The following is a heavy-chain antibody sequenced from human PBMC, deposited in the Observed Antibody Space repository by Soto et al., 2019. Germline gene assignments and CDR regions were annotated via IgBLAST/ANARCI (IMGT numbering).Heavy chain of an antibody. CDR2: ISAYNGNT. D-gene: IGHD6-19*01. V-gene: IGHV1-18*01. J-gene: IGHJ5*02. CDR1: GYTFTSYG. Sequence: QVQLVQSGAEVKKPGASVKVSCKASGYTFTSYGISWVRQAPGQGLEWMGWISAYNGNTNYAQKLQGRSTRTTDTSTSTGYMELRSLRSDDTAVYYCATSSSGSVGGWFDPWGQGTLVTVSS. CDR3: ATSSSGSVGGWFDP.